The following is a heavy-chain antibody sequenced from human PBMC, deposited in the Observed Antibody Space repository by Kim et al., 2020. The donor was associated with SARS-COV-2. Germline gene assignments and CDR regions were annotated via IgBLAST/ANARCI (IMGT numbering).Heavy chain of an antibody. D-gene: IGHD3-3*01. V-gene: IGHV3-23*01. CDR3: AKDRGRIYLARIVLDFDY. J-gene: IGHJ4*02. CDR2: ISGSGGST. Sequence: GGSLRLSCAASGFTFSSYAMSWVRQAPGKGLEWVSAISGSGGSTYYADSVKGRFTISRDNSKNTLYLQMNSLRAEDTAVYYCAKDRGRIYLARIVLDFDYWGQGTLVTVSS. CDR1: GFTFSSYA.